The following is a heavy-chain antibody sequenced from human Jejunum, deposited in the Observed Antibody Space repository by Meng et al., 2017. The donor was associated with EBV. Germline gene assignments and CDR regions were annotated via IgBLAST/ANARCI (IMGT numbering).Heavy chain of an antibody. J-gene: IGHJ4*02. CDR1: EYIFTAYD. Sequence: QVRLLQTVDAVKNPGASVRAFCKASEYIFTAYDLHWVRQAPGQRLEWMGWINGGATSTVYSQNFQGRLTIARDTSARTAFMELSSLTSEDTAVYYCASGPSCSSGSCQEFDYWGQGTLVTVSS. CDR2: INGGATST. CDR3: ASGPSCSSGSCQEFDY. D-gene: IGHD2-2*01. V-gene: IGHV1-3*01.